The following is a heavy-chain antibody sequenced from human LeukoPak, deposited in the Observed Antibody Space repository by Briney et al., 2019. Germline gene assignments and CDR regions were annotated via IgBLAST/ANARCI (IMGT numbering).Heavy chain of an antibody. CDR2: LYHSGST. CDR1: GGSISSSNW. V-gene: IGHV4-4*02. CDR3: ARDFGPEYYDILTGYYNDAFDI. D-gene: IGHD3-9*01. J-gene: IGHJ3*02. Sequence: PSGTLSLTCAVSGGSISSSNWWSWVRQPPGKGLEWIGELYHSGSTNYNPSLKSRVTISVDTSKNQFSLKLSSVTAADTAVYYCARDFGPEYYDILTGYYNDAFDIWGQGTMVTVSS.